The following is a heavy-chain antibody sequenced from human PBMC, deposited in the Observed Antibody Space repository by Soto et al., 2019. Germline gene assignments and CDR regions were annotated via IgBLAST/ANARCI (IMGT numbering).Heavy chain of an antibody. CDR3: AAGGTRWLHSPFDY. Sequence: QVQLLQSGAEVKKPGASVKVSCKVSGHTLTELSMHWVRQAPGRGLEWMGGFDHEDGETISAQKFQGRVTMTEDTSTDSTYMELTSLRSEDTAVYYCAAGGTRWLHSPFDYWGQGTLVTISS. CDR1: GHTLTELS. V-gene: IGHV1-24*01. CDR2: FDHEDGET. J-gene: IGHJ4*02. D-gene: IGHD1-1*01.